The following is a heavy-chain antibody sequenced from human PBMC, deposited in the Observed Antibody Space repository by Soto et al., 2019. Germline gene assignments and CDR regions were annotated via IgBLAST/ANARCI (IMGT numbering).Heavy chain of an antibody. D-gene: IGHD6-19*01. J-gene: IGHJ4*02. V-gene: IGHV3-23*01. CDR2: ISGSGGST. Sequence: GGSLRLSCAASGFTFSSYAMSWVRQAPGKGLEWVSAISGSGGSTYYADSVKGRFTISRDNSKNTLYLQMNSLRAEDTAVYYCAKDLRRVIAVDRGDYWGQGTLVTVSS. CDR1: GFTFSSYA. CDR3: AKDLRRVIAVDRGDY.